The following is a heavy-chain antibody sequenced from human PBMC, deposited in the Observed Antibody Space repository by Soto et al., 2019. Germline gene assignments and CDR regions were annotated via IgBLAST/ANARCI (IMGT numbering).Heavy chain of an antibody. V-gene: IGHV3-23*01. CDR2: ISGSGGGT. CDR3: VKDRRVTRGSISPLDY. J-gene: IGHJ4*02. D-gene: IGHD4-4*01. CDR1: GFTFSSYA. Sequence: GGSLRLCCAASGFTFSSYAMSWVRQAPGKGLEWVSAISGSGGGTYYADSVKGRFTISRDNSKNTLYLQMNSLRAEDTTVYYCVKDRRVTRGSISPLDYWGRGTLVTVSS.